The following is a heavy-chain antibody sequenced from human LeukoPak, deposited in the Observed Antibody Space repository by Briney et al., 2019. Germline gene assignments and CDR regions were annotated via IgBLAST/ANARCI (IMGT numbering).Heavy chain of an antibody. CDR3: ARDWAPWGVRGVMVSISWFDP. Sequence: SETLSLTRLVSLGSLSRGSHYGLWMRQPAGKGLVCIVRIYTSGSTNYTPSLKSRVTISVDTSKNQFSLKLSSVTAADTAVYYCARDWAPWGVRGVMVSISWFDPWGQGTLVTVSS. J-gene: IGHJ5*02. CDR2: IYTSGST. V-gene: IGHV4-61*02. CDR1: LGSLSRGSHY. D-gene: IGHD3-10*01.